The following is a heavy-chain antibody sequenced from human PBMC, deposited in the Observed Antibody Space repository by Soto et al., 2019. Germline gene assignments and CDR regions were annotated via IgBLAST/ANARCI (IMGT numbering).Heavy chain of an antibody. CDR2: IYHSGST. Sequence: SETLSLTCAVSGGSISSSNWWSWVRQPPGKGLEWIGEIYHSGSTNYNPSLKSRVTISVDKSKNQFSLKLSSVTAADTAVYYCARDGAAYYDFWSGYVNWFDPWGQGTLVTVSS. J-gene: IGHJ5*02. CDR3: ARDGAAYYDFWSGYVNWFDP. CDR1: GGSISSSNW. D-gene: IGHD3-3*01. V-gene: IGHV4-4*02.